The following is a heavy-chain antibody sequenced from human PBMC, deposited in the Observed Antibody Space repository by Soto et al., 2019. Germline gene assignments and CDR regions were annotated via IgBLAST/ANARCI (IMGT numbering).Heavy chain of an antibody. CDR2: INHSGST. CDR3: ASAHEADYYYYGMDV. Sequence: SETLSLTCAVYGGSFSGYYWSWIRQPPGKGLEWIGEINHSGSTNYNPSLKSRVTISVDTSKNQFSLKPSSVTAADTAVYYCASAHEADYYYYGMDVWGQGTTVTVSS. CDR1: GGSFSGYY. J-gene: IGHJ6*02. V-gene: IGHV4-34*01.